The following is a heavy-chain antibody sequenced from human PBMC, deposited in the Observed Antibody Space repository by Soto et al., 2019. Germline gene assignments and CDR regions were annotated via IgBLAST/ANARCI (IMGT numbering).Heavy chain of an antibody. CDR1: GGTFSSYT. V-gene: IGHV1-69*02. J-gene: IGHJ5*02. CDR3: SLPDTAMVASPFHP. CDR2: IIPILGIA. Sequence: QVQLVQSGAEVKKPGSSVKVSCKASGGTFSSYTISWVRQAPGQGLEWMGRIIPILGIANYAQKFQGRVTITADNSTSTAYMELSTLRSEDTAVYYCSLPDTAMVASPFHPLGQGTLVTVSS. D-gene: IGHD5-18*01.